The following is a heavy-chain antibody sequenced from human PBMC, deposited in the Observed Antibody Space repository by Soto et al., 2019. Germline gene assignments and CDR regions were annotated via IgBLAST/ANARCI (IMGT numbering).Heavy chain of an antibody. CDR1: GFTFSNYG. J-gene: IGHJ4*02. CDR3: ARERPPDY. D-gene: IGHD6-6*01. CDR2: ISYDGSNK. V-gene: IGHV3-30*03. Sequence: GGSLRLSCAASGFTFSNYGMHWVRQTPGKGLEWVAVISYDGSNKYYADSVKGRFTISRDNAKNSLYLQMNSLRAEDTAVYYCARERPPDYWGQGTLVTVSS.